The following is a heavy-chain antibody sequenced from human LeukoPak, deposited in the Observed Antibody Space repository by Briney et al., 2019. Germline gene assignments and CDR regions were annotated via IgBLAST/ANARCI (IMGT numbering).Heavy chain of an antibody. CDR3: ARAGDSSGYYSDDAFDI. CDR2: IIPIFGTA. Sequence: SVKVSCKASGGTFSSYAISWVRQAPGQGLEWMGSIIPIFGTANYAQKFQGRVTITADKSTSTDYMELSSLRSEDTAVYYCARAGDSSGYYSDDAFDIWGQGTMVTVSS. V-gene: IGHV1-69*06. CDR1: GGTFSSYA. D-gene: IGHD3-22*01. J-gene: IGHJ3*02.